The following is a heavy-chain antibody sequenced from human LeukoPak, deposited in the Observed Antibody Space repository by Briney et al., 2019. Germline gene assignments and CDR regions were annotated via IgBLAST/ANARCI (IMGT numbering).Heavy chain of an antibody. CDR2: ISGSGGST. D-gene: IGHD3-22*01. V-gene: IGHV3-23*01. CDR1: GFTYSSYA. J-gene: IGHJ4*02. Sequence: GGSLRLSCAASGFTYSSYAMSWVRQAPGKGLEWVSAISGSGGSTYYADSVKGRFTISRDNSKNTLYLQMNSLRAEDTAVYYCAKDSYSPMIVVVFDYWGQGTLVTVSS. CDR3: AKDSYSPMIVVVFDY.